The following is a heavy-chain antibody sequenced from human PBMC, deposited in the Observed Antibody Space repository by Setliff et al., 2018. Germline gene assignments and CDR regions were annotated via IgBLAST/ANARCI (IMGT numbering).Heavy chain of an antibody. J-gene: IGHJ3*02. CDR1: GGSITSGSFF. Sequence: SETLSLTCTVSGGSITSGSFFWGWIRQSPGRGLEWIGSALDDGRASYNESFEGRVTISVDTSKNQFSLRLSSVDASDTAKYYCASVGDMAYCGGDCYFGDAFDIWGQGTMVTVSS. CDR3: ASVGDMAYCGGDCYFGDAFDI. V-gene: IGHV4-39*01. CDR2: ALDDGRA. D-gene: IGHD2-21*01.